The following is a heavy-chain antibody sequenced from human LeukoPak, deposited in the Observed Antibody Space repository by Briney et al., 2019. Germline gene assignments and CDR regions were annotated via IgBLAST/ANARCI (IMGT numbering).Heavy chain of an antibody. CDR1: GVTFSSDD. J-gene: IGHJ6*02. CDR3: ARSGGVYYYYGMDV. V-gene: IGHV3-48*03. CDR2: ISSGGRTI. Sequence: QPGGSLRLSCATSGVTFSSDDMNWVRQAPGKGLEWVSYISSGGRTIYYADSVKGRFTISRDNAKNSLYLQMNSLRAEDTAVYYCARSGGVYYYYGMDVWGQGTTVTVSS. D-gene: IGHD2-15*01.